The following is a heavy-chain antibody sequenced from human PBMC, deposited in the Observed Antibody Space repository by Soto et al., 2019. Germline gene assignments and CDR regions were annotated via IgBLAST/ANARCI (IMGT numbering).Heavy chain of an antibody. CDR1: GFTVSSNY. Sequence: GGSLRLSCAASGFTVSSNYMSWVRQAPGKGLEWVSVIYSGGSTYYADSVKGRFTISRDNSKNTLYLQMNSLRAEDTAVYYCARDQLANMPGRPDSSGWNYYYGMDVWGQGTTVTVSS. J-gene: IGHJ6*02. V-gene: IGHV3-53*01. D-gene: IGHD6-19*01. CDR3: ARDQLANMPGRPDSSGWNYYYGMDV. CDR2: IYSGGST.